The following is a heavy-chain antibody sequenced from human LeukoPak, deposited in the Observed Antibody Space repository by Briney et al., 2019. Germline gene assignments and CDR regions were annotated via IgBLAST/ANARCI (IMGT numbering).Heavy chain of an antibody. CDR1: GFTVSSNY. D-gene: IGHD3-22*01. Sequence: GGSLRLSCAASGFTVSSNYMSWVRQAPGKGLEWVSVIYSGGSTYYADSVKGRFTISRDNSKNTMYLQMNSLRAGDTAVYYCARGRDYDSSGYYYMYYFDYWGQGTLVTVSS. CDR2: IYSGGST. V-gene: IGHV3-53*01. CDR3: ARGRDYDSSGYYYMYYFDY. J-gene: IGHJ4*02.